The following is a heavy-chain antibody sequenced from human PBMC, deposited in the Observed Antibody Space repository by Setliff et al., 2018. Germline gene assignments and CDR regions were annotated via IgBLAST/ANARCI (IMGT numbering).Heavy chain of an antibody. CDR1: GFTFSSYG. V-gene: IGHV3-30*18. D-gene: IGHD3-10*01. CDR2: ISYDGSNE. CDR3: AKAWAPRGSGFIYFDY. Sequence: GGSLRLSCAASGFTFSSYGMHWVRQAPGKGLEWVAVISYDGSNEYYADSVKGRFTISRDNSKNTLYLQMNSLRAEDTAVYYCAKAWAPRGSGFIYFDYWGQGTLVTVSS. J-gene: IGHJ4*02.